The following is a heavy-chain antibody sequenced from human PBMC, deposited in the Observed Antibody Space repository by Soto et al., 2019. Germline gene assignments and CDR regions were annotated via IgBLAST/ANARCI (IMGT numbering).Heavy chain of an antibody. CDR2: MNNDVSYT. CDR3: VRGGYMHACDI. J-gene: IGHJ3*02. D-gene: IGHD3-16*02. Sequence: EVQLVESGGGLVQPGGSLRLSCAASGSTFSSYWMYWVRQAPGKGLEWVSHMNNDVSYTIYAESVKGRFTFSRDNAKNTLYLQMNRLRAEDTAVYYCVRGGYMHACDIWGQGTMVTVSS. V-gene: IGHV3-74*01. CDR1: GSTFSSYW.